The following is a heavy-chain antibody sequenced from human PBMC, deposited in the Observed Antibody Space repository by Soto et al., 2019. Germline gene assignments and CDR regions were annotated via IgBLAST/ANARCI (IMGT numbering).Heavy chain of an antibody. Sequence: QITLKESGPTLVTPTQALTLTCTFSGFSLSTSGVGVGWIRKPPGKALEWLALIYWDDGKRYSPSLKSRLTITKDTAKNQEVLTMTNVDPVDTATYYCAHLVLLWFGELSAEYFQHWCQGALVIVSS. CDR2: IYWDDGK. D-gene: IGHD3-10*01. CDR1: GFSLSTSGVG. V-gene: IGHV2-5*02. CDR3: AHLVLLWFGELSAEYFQH. J-gene: IGHJ1*01.